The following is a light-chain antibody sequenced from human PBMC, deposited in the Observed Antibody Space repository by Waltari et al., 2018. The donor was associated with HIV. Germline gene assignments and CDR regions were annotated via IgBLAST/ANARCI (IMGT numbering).Light chain of an antibody. Sequence: QSILTQPPSVSAAPGQKVTIPCSGDNSNLGNNFSPWYQQIPGRAPRLLIYDNEKRPSGIPDRFSASKAGVSATLGIAGLQIVDEADYYCGTWDSSLSLYVFGPGTTVAVL. CDR3: GTWDSSLSLYV. CDR1: NSNLGNNF. V-gene: IGLV1-51*01. CDR2: DNE. J-gene: IGLJ1*01.